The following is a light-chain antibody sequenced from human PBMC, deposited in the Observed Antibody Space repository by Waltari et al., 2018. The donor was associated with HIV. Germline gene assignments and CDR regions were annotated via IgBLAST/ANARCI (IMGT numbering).Light chain of an antibody. CDR1: ALPKQF. CDR3: QSADSSGTYWV. CDR2: KDS. J-gene: IGLJ3*02. V-gene: IGLV3-25*03. Sequence: SYELTQPPSVSVSPGQTARITCSGDALPKQFAYWYQQKPGQAPVLVIYKDSERPSGIPERFSCSSSGTTVTLTISGVQAEDEAYYYCQSADSSGTYWVFGGGTKLTVL.